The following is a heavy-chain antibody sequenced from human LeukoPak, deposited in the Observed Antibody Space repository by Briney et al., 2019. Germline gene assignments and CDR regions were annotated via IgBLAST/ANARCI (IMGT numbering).Heavy chain of an antibody. V-gene: IGHV3-21*01. J-gene: IGHJ3*02. Sequence: PGGSLRLSCAGSGFTFSSYSMHWVRQAPGKGLEWVSSISSSSIYIYYADSLKGRFTISRDNAKNSLSLQMNSLRAEDTAVYYCARGRQNSGSYSDAFDIWGQGTVVTVSS. CDR1: GFTFSSYS. CDR3: ARGRQNSGSYSDAFDI. CDR2: ISSSSIYI. D-gene: IGHD1-26*01.